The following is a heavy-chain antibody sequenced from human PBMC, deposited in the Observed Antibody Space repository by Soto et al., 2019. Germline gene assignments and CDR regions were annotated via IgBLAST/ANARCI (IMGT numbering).Heavy chain of an antibody. V-gene: IGHV3-30*18. CDR2: ISYDGSNK. Sequence: GGSLRLSCAASGFTFSSYGMHWVRQAPGKGLEWVAVISYDGSNKYYADSVKGRFTISRDNSKNTLYLQMNSLRAEDTAVYYCAKERPPVPWGQRTLVTVSS. CDR1: GFTFSSYG. D-gene: IGHD2-2*01. J-gene: IGHJ5*02. CDR3: AKERPPVP.